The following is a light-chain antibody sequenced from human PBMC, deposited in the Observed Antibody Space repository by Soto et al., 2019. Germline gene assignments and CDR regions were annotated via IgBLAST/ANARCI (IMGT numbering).Light chain of an antibody. CDR2: GAS. Sequence: EIVLTQSPGTLSLSPGERATLSCRASQSVSSTYVAWYQQKPGQSPRLLIYGASTRATGIPDRFSGSGSGTDFTLTISRLEPEDFAVYYCQHYGNSLYTFGQGTKLEIK. CDR3: QHYGNSLYT. V-gene: IGKV3-20*01. CDR1: QSVSSTY. J-gene: IGKJ2*01.